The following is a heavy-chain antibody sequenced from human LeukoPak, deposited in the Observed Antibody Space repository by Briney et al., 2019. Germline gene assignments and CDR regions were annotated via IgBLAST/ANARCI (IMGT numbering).Heavy chain of an antibody. CDR1: GYTFTGYY. CDR2: INPNSGGT. J-gene: IGHJ4*02. D-gene: IGHD5-12*01. CDR3: ATPRGDVDIVATIGGPFDY. V-gene: IGHV1-2*02. Sequence: ASVKVSCKASGYTFTGYYMHWVRQAPGQGLEWMGWINPNSGGTNYAQKFQGRVTMTRDTSISTAYMELSRLRSEDTGVYYCATPRGDVDIVATIGGPFDYWGQGTLVTVSS.